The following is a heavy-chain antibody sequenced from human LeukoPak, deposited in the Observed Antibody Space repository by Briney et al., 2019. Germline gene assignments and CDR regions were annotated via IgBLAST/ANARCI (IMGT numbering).Heavy chain of an antibody. D-gene: IGHD6-6*01. Sequence: GGSLRLSCAASGFTFSSYGMHWVRQAPGKGLEWVAVISYDGSNKYYADSVKGRFTISRDNSKNTLYLQMNSLRAEDTAVYYCVREYSSSSGRAFDIWGQGTMVTVSP. CDR1: GFTFSSYG. V-gene: IGHV3-30*03. J-gene: IGHJ3*02. CDR3: VREYSSSSGRAFDI. CDR2: ISYDGSNK.